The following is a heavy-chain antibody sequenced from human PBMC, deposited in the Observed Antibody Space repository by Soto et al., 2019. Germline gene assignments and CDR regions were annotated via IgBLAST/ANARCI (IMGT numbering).Heavy chain of an antibody. Sequence: GGSLRLSCAASGFTFSIYGMHWVRQAPGKGLEWVALTLYDGSKKYYADSVKGRFTISRDNSKNTLSLQMNSLRGEDTAVYYCAKPYNWNAYGFDYWGQGTLVTVSS. CDR2: TLYDGSKK. D-gene: IGHD1-20*01. CDR1: GFTFSIYG. CDR3: AKPYNWNAYGFDY. J-gene: IGHJ4*02. V-gene: IGHV3-30*18.